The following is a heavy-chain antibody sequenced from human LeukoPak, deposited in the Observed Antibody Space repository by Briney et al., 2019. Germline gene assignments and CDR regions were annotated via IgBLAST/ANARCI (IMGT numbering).Heavy chain of an antibody. V-gene: IGHV3-74*01. J-gene: IGHJ4*02. CDR1: GFSFSSYW. CDR3: ARFAVVTAGGY. D-gene: IGHD2-21*02. Sequence: GGSLRLSCATSGFSFSSYWMHWVRQAPGKGLEWVSRITPDGSGANYADSVKGRFTISRDNAKDTLYLQMNSLRAEDTAMYYCARFAVVTAGGYWGQGTLVTVSS. CDR2: ITPDGSGA.